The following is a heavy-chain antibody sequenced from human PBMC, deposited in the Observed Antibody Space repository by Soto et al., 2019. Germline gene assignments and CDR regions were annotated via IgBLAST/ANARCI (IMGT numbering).Heavy chain of an antibody. J-gene: IGHJ3*02. D-gene: IGHD6-6*01. Sequence: GGSLRLSCAASGFTFSSYEMNWVRQAPGKGLEWVSYISSSGSTIYYADTVKGRFTISRDNAKNSLYLQMNSLRAEATAVYSCARDASSSRPFDIWGQGTMVTVSS. CDR1: GFTFSSYE. CDR2: ISSSGSTI. V-gene: IGHV3-48*03. CDR3: ARDASSSRPFDI.